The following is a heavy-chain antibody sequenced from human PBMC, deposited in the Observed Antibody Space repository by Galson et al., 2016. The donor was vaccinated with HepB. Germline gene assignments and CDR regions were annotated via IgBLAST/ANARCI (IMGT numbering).Heavy chain of an antibody. Sequence: QSGAEVKKPGESLKISCKASGYSFTNFWIAWVRQVPGEGLEWVGIIYPGDSDTRYSPSFRGQVTISADRSISTAYLQWGSLKASDTAIYYCARVIAAGTMVSDCWGPGTLVTVSS. CDR3: ARVIAAGTMVSDC. V-gene: IGHV5-51*01. CDR1: GYSFTNFW. D-gene: IGHD1-1*01. CDR2: IYPGDSDT. J-gene: IGHJ4*02.